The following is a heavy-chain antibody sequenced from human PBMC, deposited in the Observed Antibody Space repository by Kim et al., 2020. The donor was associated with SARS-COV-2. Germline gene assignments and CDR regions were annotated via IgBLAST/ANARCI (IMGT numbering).Heavy chain of an antibody. CDR3: ARQVAGTGSVDYYYYYGMDV. J-gene: IGHJ6*02. CDR1: GFTFSSYG. Sequence: GGSLRLSCAASGFTFSSYGMHWVRQAPGKGLEWVAVIWYDGSNKYYADSVKGRFTISRDNSKNTLYLQMNSLRAEDTAVYYCARQVAGTGSVDYYYYYGMDVWGQGTTVTVFS. D-gene: IGHD6-19*01. CDR2: IWYDGSNK. V-gene: IGHV3-33*01.